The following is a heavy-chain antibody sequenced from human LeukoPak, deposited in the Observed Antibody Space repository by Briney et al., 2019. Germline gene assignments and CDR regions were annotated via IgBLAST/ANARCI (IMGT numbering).Heavy chain of an antibody. CDR3: ARVEVSSGWLPGAFDI. CDR1: GGSISSYY. CDR2: IYSSGST. Sequence: SETLSLTCTVSGGSISSYYWSWIRQPAGKGLEWIGRIYSSGSTNSNPSLRSRVTISMDASKNQFSLKLNSVTAADTAVYYCARVEVSSGWLPGAFDIWGQGTMVTVSS. J-gene: IGHJ3*02. D-gene: IGHD6-13*01. V-gene: IGHV4-4*07.